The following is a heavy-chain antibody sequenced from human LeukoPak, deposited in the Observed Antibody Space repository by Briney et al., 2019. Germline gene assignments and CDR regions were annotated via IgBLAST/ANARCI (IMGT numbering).Heavy chain of an antibody. CDR2: ISGSGGST. D-gene: IGHD3-10*01. CDR3: VKGRGFGELFMDY. CDR1: GFTFSSYA. Sequence: GGSLRLSCAASGFTFSSYAMSWVRQAPGKGLEWVSAISGSGGSTYYADSVKGRFTISRDNSKNTLYLQMSSLRAEDTAVYYCVKGRGFGELFMDYWGQGTLVTVSS. V-gene: IGHV3-23*01. J-gene: IGHJ4*02.